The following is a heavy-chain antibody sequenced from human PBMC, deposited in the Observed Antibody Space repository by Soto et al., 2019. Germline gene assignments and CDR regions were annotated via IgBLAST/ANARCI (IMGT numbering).Heavy chain of an antibody. CDR3: ARDQGSGWYDNAFDI. Sequence: GGSLRLSCAASGFTFSSYDMHWVRQATGKGLEWVSAIGTAGDTYYPGSVKGRFTISRENAKNSLYLQMNSLRAEDTAVYYCARDQGSGWYDNAFDIWGQGTMVTVSS. CDR2: IGTAGDT. CDR1: GFTFSSYD. V-gene: IGHV3-13*01. J-gene: IGHJ3*02. D-gene: IGHD6-19*01.